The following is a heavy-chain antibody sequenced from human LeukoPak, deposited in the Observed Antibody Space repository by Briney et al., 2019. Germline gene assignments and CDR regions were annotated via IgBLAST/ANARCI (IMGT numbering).Heavy chain of an antibody. D-gene: IGHD3-22*01. CDR1: GYTFTAYN. CDR3: AREVDDYHSRDYSIDAFDI. V-gene: IGHV1-18*04. Sequence: ASVKVSCKTSGYTFTAYNMNWVRQAPGQGLEWMGRINPNSGDTNYAQKLQGRVTMTTDTSTSTAYMELRSLRSDDTAVYYCAREVDDYHSRDYSIDAFDIWGQGTMVTVSS. J-gene: IGHJ3*02. CDR2: INPNSGDT.